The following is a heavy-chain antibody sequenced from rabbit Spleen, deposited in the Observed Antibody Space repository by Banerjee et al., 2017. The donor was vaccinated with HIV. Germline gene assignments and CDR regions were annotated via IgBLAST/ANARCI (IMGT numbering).Heavy chain of an antibody. CDR1: GVSFSFNSY. Sequence: QEQLVESGGGLVKPGASLTLTCKASGVSFSFNSYMCWVRQAPGKGLEWIACIDTGSSGFTYFASWAKGRFTISKTSSTTVTLQMTSLTAADTATYFCARDSGSSFSSYGMDLWGPGTLVT. J-gene: IGHJ6*01. V-gene: IGHV1S45*01. CDR2: IDTGSSGFT. D-gene: IGHD8-1*01. CDR3: ARDSGSSFSSYGMDL.